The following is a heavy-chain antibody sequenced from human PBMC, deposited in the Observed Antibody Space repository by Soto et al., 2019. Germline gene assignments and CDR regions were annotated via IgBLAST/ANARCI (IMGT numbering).Heavy chain of an antibody. D-gene: IGHD3-10*01. Sequence: LRLSCTASGFTLQNYAMAWVRQAPGKGLEWVSTLIGGHYGTAYSYSVKGRFTVSRDNSKNCLYLQMNSLGVEDTAMYFCAKGKSTGDIDWFDPWGQGSLVTVSS. V-gene: IGHV3-23*01. CDR3: AKGKSTGDIDWFDP. J-gene: IGHJ5*02. CDR2: LIGGHYGT. CDR1: GFTLQNYA.